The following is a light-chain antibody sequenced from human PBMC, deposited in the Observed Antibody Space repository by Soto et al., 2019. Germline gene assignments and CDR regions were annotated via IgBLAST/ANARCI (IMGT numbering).Light chain of an antibody. CDR2: NTN. CDR1: GSNIATKT. CDR3: AAWDESLEGL. J-gene: IGLJ2*01. V-gene: IGLV1-44*01. Sequence: QSVLTQPPSASGTPGQRVTISCSGSGSNIATKTVNWYQQFPGTAPRLLIYNTNQRPSGVPARFSGSKSGTSASLSISGLQSEDEADYYCAAWDESLEGLFGGGPKLTVL.